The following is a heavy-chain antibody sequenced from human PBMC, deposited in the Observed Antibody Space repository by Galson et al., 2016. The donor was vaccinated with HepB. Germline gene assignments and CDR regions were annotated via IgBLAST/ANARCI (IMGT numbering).Heavy chain of an antibody. CDR2: IFHTGST. D-gene: IGHD2-15*01. J-gene: IGHJ4*02. CDR1: GASIRSSSYY. CDR3: GYWWG. V-gene: IGHV4-39*01. Sequence: SETLSLTCTVSGASIRSSSYYWAWIRQTPGKGLEWNPSIFHTGSTYYNPSPKSRVTISVDTSKNQFSLGPGSVTALDTAFYFCGYWWGWGQGILVAVSS.